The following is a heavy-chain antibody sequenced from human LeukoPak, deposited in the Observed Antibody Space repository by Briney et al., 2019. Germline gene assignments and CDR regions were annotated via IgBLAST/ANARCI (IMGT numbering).Heavy chain of an antibody. V-gene: IGHV3-21*01. Sequence: GGSLRLSCAASGFTFSSYSMNWVRQAPGKGLEWVSSISSSSSYTYYADSMKGRFTISRDNAKNSLYLQMNSLRAEDTAVYYCARGFPSDSSGYFTVDYWGQGTLVTVSS. D-gene: IGHD3-22*01. J-gene: IGHJ4*02. CDR3: ARGFPSDSSGYFTVDY. CDR2: ISSSSSYT. CDR1: GFTFSSYS.